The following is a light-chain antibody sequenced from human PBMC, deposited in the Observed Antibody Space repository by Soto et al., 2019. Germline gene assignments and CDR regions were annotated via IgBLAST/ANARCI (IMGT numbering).Light chain of an antibody. CDR1: SSDIGGYNY. V-gene: IGLV2-11*01. Sequence: QSALTQPRSVSGSPGQSVTISCTGTSSDIGGYNYVSWYQQHPGKAPKLIIYDVSKRPSGVPDRFSGSKSGNTASLTISGRQAEYEADYYCCSYAGSYPYVFGSGTKVTVL. CDR2: DVS. CDR3: CSYAGSYPYV. J-gene: IGLJ1*01.